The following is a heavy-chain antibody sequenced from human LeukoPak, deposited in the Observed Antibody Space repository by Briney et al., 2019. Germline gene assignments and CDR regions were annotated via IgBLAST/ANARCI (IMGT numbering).Heavy chain of an antibody. J-gene: IGHJ4*02. Sequence: ASVKVSCKASGYTFTSYFMHWVRQAPGQGLEWMGIIDPSGGSTSYAQKFQGRVTMTRDMSTSTVYMELSSLRSEDTAAYYCARAEGTTVNHFDYWGQGTLVTVSS. CDR2: IDPSGGST. CDR3: ARAEGTTVNHFDY. CDR1: GYTFTSYF. D-gene: IGHD4-17*01. V-gene: IGHV1-46*01.